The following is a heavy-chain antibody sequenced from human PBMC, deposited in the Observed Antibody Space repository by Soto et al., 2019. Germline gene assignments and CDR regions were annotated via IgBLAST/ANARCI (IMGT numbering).Heavy chain of an antibody. CDR3: ARRRLGYGSWDFDL. D-gene: IGHD3-10*01. Sequence: QVQLVQSGAEVKKPGSSVKVSCKASGGSFSSYAISWVRQAPGQGLEWMGGNLPLVNISNYAQKFQGRVPITADEPTSTAYMDLSNLTSEDTAVYYCARRRLGYGSWDFDLCGRGTLITVSS. J-gene: IGHJ2*01. CDR2: NLPLVNIS. CDR1: GGSFSSYA. V-gene: IGHV1-69*01.